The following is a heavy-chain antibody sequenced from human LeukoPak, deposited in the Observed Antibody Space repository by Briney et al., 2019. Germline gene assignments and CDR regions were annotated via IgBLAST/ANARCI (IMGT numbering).Heavy chain of an antibody. V-gene: IGHV4-39*07. CDR2: IYYSGST. D-gene: IGHD5-18*01. Sequence: SETLSLICSVSGDSVSSTIHYWGWIRQPPGKGLEWIGSIYYSGSTYYNPSLQSRVTISVDTSKKQFSLKLDSVTAADTAVYYCVREARIQLGWFDPWGQGTLVTVSS. J-gene: IGHJ5*02. CDR1: GDSVSSTIHY. CDR3: VREARIQLGWFDP.